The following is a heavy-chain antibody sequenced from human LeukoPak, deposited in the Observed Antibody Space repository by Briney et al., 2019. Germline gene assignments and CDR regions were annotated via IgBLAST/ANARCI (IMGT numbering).Heavy chain of an antibody. D-gene: IGHD6-19*01. CDR1: GFTFSSYG. J-gene: IGHJ4*02. CDR2: ISGNSGTT. CDR3: AKLSASSGWYGVGYYFDY. V-gene: IGHV3-23*01. Sequence: GGSLRLSCAASGFTFSSYGMSWVRQAPGKGLEWVSGISGNSGTTYYADSVKGRFTISRDNSKNTLYLQMNSLRAEDTAVYYCAKLSASSGWYGVGYYFDYWGQGTLVTVSS.